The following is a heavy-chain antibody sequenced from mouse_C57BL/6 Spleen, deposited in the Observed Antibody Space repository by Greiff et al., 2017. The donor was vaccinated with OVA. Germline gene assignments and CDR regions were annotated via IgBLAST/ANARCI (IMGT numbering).Heavy chain of an antibody. J-gene: IGHJ3*01. D-gene: IGHD2-1*01. CDR3: EKERVPHGNYALAWFAY. CDR2: IHPNSGST. V-gene: IGHV1-64*01. CDR1: GYTFTSYW. Sequence: VQLQQPGAELVKPGASVKLSCKASGYTFTSYWMHWVKQRPGQGLEWIGMIHPNSGSTNYNEKFKSKATLTVDKSSSTAYMQLSSLTSEDSAVYYCEKERVPHGNYALAWFAYWGKGALGTVSA.